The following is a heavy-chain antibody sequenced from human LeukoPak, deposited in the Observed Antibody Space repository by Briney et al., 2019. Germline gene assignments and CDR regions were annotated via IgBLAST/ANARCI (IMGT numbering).Heavy chain of an antibody. CDR3: AKDPALKSSSGYYYFDY. V-gene: IGHV3-30*04. D-gene: IGHD3-22*01. J-gene: IGHJ4*02. CDR1: GFAFSTYP. CDR2: ISYDGSNK. Sequence: QPGGSLRLSCAASGFAFSTYPVHWVRQAPGKGLEWVAVISYDGSNKYYADSVKGRFTISRDNSKNTLYLQMNSLRAEDTAVYYCAKDPALKSSSGYYYFDYWGQGTLVTVSS.